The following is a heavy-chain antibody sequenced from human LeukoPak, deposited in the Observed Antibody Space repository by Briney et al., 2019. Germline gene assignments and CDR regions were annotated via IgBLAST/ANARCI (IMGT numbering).Heavy chain of an antibody. CDR1: GFTFDDYA. D-gene: IGHD3-9*01. CDR3: AKAPDDILTGYPDY. J-gene: IGHJ4*02. Sequence: PGRSLRLSCAASGFTFDDYAMHWVRHAPGKGLEWVSGISWNSGSIGYADSVKGRFTISRDNAKNSLCLQMNSLRAEDTALYYCAKAPDDILTGYPDYWGQGTLVTVSS. CDR2: ISWNSGSI. V-gene: IGHV3-9*01.